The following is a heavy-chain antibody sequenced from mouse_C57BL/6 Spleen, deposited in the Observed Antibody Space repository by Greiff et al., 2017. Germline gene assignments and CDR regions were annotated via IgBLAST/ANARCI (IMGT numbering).Heavy chain of an antibody. J-gene: IGHJ1*03. CDR2: ISYDGSN. Sequence: DVQLQESGPGLVKPSQSLSLTCSVTGYSITSGYYWNWIRQFPGNKLEWMGYISYDGSNNYNPSLKNRISITRDTSKNQFFLKLNSVTTEDTATYYCARSPLDGYYPDWYFDVWGTGTTVTVSS. CDR1: GYSITSGYY. CDR3: ARSPLDGYYPDWYFDV. V-gene: IGHV3-6*01. D-gene: IGHD2-3*01.